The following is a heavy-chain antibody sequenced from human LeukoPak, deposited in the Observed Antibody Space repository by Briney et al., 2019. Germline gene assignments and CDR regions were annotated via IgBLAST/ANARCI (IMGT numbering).Heavy chain of an antibody. J-gene: IGHJ4*02. CDR2: IRSKAYDGTP. CDR3: TRDWLLSPTRYYYDY. Sequence: RTGGSLRLSCTASGFSFGDYALSWFRQAPGKGLEWVGFIRSKAYDGTPEYAASLKGRFTISRDDSKSIVYLQMNSLETEDTAVYHCTRDWLLSPTRYYYDYWGQGTLVTVSS. V-gene: IGHV3-49*03. D-gene: IGHD1-26*01. CDR1: GFSFGDYA.